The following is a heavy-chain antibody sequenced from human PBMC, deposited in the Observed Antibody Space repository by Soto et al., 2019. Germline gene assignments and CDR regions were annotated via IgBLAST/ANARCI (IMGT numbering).Heavy chain of an antibody. CDR3: ARDPNDYGDYVTNDAFDI. J-gene: IGHJ3*02. D-gene: IGHD4-17*01. CDR2: IIPIFGTA. Sequence: QVQLVQSGAEVKKPGSSVKVSCKASGGTFSSYAISWVRQAPGQGLEWMGGIIPIFGTANYAQKFQGRVTITADEATSTAYMELSSLRSEDTAVYYCARDPNDYGDYVTNDAFDIWGQGTMVTVSS. CDR1: GGTFSSYA. V-gene: IGHV1-69*12.